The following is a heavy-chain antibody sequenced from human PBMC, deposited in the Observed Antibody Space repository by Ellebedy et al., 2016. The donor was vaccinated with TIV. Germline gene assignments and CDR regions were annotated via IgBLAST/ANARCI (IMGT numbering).Heavy chain of an antibody. Sequence: GESLKISXTASGFTFQYVTMFWVRQAPGKGLEWFSLFSWDGEVTYYADSVEGRFTISRDNGKNSLYLQMNGLKTEDTAFYYCARGTDGFRELKDWGQGTLVTVSS. D-gene: IGHD3-10*01. J-gene: IGHJ4*02. V-gene: IGHV3-43*01. CDR1: GFTFQYVT. CDR2: FSWDGEVT. CDR3: ARGTDGFRELKD.